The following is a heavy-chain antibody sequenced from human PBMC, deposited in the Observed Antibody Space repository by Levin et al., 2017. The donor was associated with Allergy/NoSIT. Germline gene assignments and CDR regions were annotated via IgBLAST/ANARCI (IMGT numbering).Heavy chain of an antibody. CDR1: GFTFSSYA. CDR2: ISGSGGST. D-gene: IGHD6-13*01. V-gene: IGHV3-23*01. Sequence: PGGSLRLSCAASGFTFSSYAMSWVRQAPGKGLEWVSAISGSGGSTYYADSVKGRFTISRDNSKNTLYLQMNSLRAEDTAVYYCAKGSPYSSSWYPQLPADYWGQGTLVTVSS. J-gene: IGHJ4*02. CDR3: AKGSPYSSSWYPQLPADY.